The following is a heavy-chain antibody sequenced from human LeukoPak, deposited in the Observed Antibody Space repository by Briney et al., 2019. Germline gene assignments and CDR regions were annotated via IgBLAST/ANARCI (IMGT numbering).Heavy chain of an antibody. CDR3: AKDIGYGSSWDAFDI. Sequence: GGSLRLSCAASGFTFDDYAMHWVRQAPGKGLEWVSGISWNSGSIGYADSVKGRFTISRDNAKNSLYLQMNSLRAEDTALYYCAKDIGYGSSWDAFDIWGQGTMVTVSS. CDR2: ISWNSGSI. D-gene: IGHD6-6*01. J-gene: IGHJ3*02. V-gene: IGHV3-9*01. CDR1: GFTFDDYA.